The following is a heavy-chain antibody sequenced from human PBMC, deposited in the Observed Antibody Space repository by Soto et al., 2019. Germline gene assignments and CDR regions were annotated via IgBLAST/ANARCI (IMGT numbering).Heavy chain of an antibody. V-gene: IGHV1-2*02. Sequence: ASLKVSCKASGYTFTGYYMHWVRQAPGQGLEWMGWINPNSGGTNYAQKFQGRVTMTRDTSISTAYMELSRLRSDDTAVYYCARGTLTGLYDILTGYSPSPYYFDYWGQGTLVTVSS. CDR2: INPNSGGT. CDR1: GYTFTGYY. D-gene: IGHD3-9*01. CDR3: ARGTLTGLYDILTGYSPSPYYFDY. J-gene: IGHJ4*02.